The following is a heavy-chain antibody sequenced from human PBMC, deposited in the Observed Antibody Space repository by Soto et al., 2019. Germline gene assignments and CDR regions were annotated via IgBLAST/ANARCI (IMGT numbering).Heavy chain of an antibody. CDR2: ISGSGSST. CDR1: EFTFSNYG. V-gene: IGHV3-23*01. Sequence: EVQLLESGGGLVQPGGSLRLSCAASEFTFSNYGMTWVRQAPGKGLEWVSHISGSGSSTYYIDSVKGRFTISRDNXRNTLYLQMNSLRADDTAVYYCAKDRRPPGYGSDVWGQGTLVTVSS. J-gene: IGHJ4*02. D-gene: IGHD3-10*01. CDR3: AKDRRPPGYGSDV.